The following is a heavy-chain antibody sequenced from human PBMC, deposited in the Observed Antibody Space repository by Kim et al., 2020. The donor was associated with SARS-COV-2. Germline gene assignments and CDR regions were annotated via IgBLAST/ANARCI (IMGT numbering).Heavy chain of an antibody. J-gene: IGHJ6*02. CDR1: GFTFSSYA. CDR2: ISYVGSNK. V-gene: IGHV3-30*04. D-gene: IGHD6-13*01. Sequence: GGSLRLSCAASGFTFSSYAMHWVRQAPGKGREWVAVISYVGSNKYYADSVKGRFTISRDNSKNTLYLQMNSLRAEVTAVYYCAGVRGSRCYAILRSYGMDVWGQRTTATVS. CDR3: AGVRGSRCYAILRSYGMDV.